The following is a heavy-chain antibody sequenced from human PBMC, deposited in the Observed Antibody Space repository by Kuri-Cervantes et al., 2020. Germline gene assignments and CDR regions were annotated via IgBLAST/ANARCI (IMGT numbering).Heavy chain of an antibody. Sequence: GESLKISCAASGFTFSVYAIHWVRQAPGKGLEWVANIKQDGSEKYYVDSVKGRFTISRDNAKNSLYLQMNSLRAEDTAVYYCARHRSGWYSFDYWGQGTLVTVSS. CDR3: ARHRSGWYSFDY. D-gene: IGHD6-19*01. CDR1: GFTFSVYA. J-gene: IGHJ4*02. V-gene: IGHV3-7*01. CDR2: IKQDGSEK.